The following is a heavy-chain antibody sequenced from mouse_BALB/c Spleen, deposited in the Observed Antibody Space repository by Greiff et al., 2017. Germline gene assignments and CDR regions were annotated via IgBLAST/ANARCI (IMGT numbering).Heavy chain of an antibody. CDR3: ARDGLNYYGTGFAY. CDR1: GFSLTSYG. D-gene: IGHD1-2*01. CDR2: IWAGGST. J-gene: IGHJ3*01. Sequence: VQLQESGPGLVAPSQSLSITCTVSGFSLTSYGVHWVRQPPGKGLEWLGVIWAGGSTNYNSALMSRLSISKDNSKSQVFLKMNSLQTDDTAMYYCARDGLNYYGTGFAYWGQGTLVTVSA. V-gene: IGHV2-9*02.